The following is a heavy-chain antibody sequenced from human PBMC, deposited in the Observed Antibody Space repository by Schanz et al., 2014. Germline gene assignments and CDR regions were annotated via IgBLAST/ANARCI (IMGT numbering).Heavy chain of an antibody. Sequence: QVQLVESGGGVVQPGRSLRLSCAAYGFTLSSYAMHWVRQAPGKGLEWVAVISYDGSNKYYADSVKGRFTISRDNSKNTQYLQMNALRAEDTAVEYCARDRGYCSCGSCLTFDDWGQGTLVTVSS. V-gene: IGHV3-30-3*01. D-gene: IGHD2-15*01. CDR2: ISYDGSNK. CDR3: ARDRGYCSCGSCLTFDD. CDR1: GFTLSSYA. J-gene: IGHJ4*02.